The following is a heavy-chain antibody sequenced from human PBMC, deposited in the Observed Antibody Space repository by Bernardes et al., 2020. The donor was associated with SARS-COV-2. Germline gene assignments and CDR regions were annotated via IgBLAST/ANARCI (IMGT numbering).Heavy chain of an antibody. Sequence: GGSLRLSCEASGFIFSNYGMTWVRQAPGKGLEWISLIVNSDKNTYYSNSVKGRFTISRDNSKNTVYLQMNSLRADDTAVYYCARDMYALDAWGQGTTVTVSS. CDR1: GFIFSNYG. CDR3: ARDMYALDA. J-gene: IGHJ6*02. CDR2: IVNSDKNT. V-gene: IGHV3-23*01.